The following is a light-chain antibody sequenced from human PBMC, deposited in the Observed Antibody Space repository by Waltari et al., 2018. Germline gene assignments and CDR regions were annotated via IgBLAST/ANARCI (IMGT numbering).Light chain of an antibody. V-gene: IGLV2-23*02. Sequence: QSALTQPASVSGSPGQSITLSCAGTRPNIGHSYLVSWYQQHPGKAPKLIIYEVNKWPSGISSRFSGSKSGNTASLTISGLQAEDEADYYCCSYAGDGIVMFGGGTKL. J-gene: IGLJ3*02. CDR2: EVN. CDR1: RPNIGHSYL. CDR3: CSYAGDGIVM.